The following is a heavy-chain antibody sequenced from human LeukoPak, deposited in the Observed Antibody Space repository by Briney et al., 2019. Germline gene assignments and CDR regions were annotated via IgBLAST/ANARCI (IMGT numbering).Heavy chain of an antibody. CDR2: ISGTGGRT. CDR3: AKPAKTDYADY. Sequence: GGSLRLSCATSGFTFSSYGMSWVRQAPGKGLEWVSSISGTGGRTHYADSVKGRFTISRDNSKNTLYLQMNSLRAEDTAVYYCAKPAKTDYADYWGQGTLVTVSS. J-gene: IGHJ4*02. V-gene: IGHV3-23*01. CDR1: GFTFSSYG. D-gene: IGHD1-14*01.